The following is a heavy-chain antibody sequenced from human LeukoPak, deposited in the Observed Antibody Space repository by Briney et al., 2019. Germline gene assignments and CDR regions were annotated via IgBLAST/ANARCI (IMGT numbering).Heavy chain of an antibody. V-gene: IGHV3-53*01. D-gene: IGHD3-10*01. CDR1: GFTVSSNY. Sequence: GGSLRLSCAASGFTVSSNYMSWVRQAPGKGLEWVSVIYSGGSTYYADSVKGRFTISRDNAKNSLYLQMNSLRAEDTAVYYCARALRITMVRGDWYFDLWGRGTLVTVSS. J-gene: IGHJ2*01. CDR3: ARALRITMVRGDWYFDL. CDR2: IYSGGST.